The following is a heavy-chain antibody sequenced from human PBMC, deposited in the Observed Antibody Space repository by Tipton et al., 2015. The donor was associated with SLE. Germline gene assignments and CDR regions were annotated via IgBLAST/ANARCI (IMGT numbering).Heavy chain of an antibody. V-gene: IGHV4-61*01. CDR3: ARGRYSSSSVYYYYYMDV. Sequence: TLSLTCTVSGYSISSGSYWGWIRQPPGKGLEWIGYIYYSGSTNYNPSLKSRVTISVDTSKNRFSLKLSSVTAADTAVYYCARGRYSSSSVYYYYYMDVWGKGTTVTVSS. CDR2: IYYSGST. CDR1: GYSISSGSY. J-gene: IGHJ6*03. D-gene: IGHD6-6*01.